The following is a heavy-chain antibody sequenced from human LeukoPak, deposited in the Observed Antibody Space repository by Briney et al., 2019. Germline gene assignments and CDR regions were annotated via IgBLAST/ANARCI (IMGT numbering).Heavy chain of an antibody. CDR3: AGLYYDFWSGYYTAWFDP. CDR2: INHSGST. D-gene: IGHD3-3*01. J-gene: IGHJ5*02. V-gene: IGHV4-34*01. CDR1: GGSFSGYY. Sequence: PSETLSLTCAVYGGSFSGYYWSWIRQPPGKGLEWIGEINHSGSTNYNPSLKSRVTISVDTSKNQFSLKLSSVTAADTAVYYCAGLYYDFWSGYYTAWFDPWGQGTLVTVSS.